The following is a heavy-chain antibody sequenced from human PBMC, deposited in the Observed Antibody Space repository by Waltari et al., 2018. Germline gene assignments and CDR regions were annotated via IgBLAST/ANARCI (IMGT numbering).Heavy chain of an antibody. CDR1: GLTFRRDW. J-gene: IGHJ4*02. CDR3: ARDRGSQYFFDY. V-gene: IGHV3-7*01. Sequence: EVQLVESGGGLVQPGGSRRLSCAASGLTFRRDWMSWVRQAPGKGLEWVANIKQDGSEKYYVDSVKGRFTISRDNAKNSLYLQMNSLRAEDTAVYYCARDRGSQYFFDYWGQGTLVTVSS. CDR2: IKQDGSEK. D-gene: IGHD5-12*01.